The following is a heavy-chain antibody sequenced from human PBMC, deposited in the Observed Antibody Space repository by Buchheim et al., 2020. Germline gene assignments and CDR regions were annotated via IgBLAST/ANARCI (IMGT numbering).Heavy chain of an antibody. CDR2: IYTSGST. Sequence: QVQLQESGPGLVKPSQTLSLTCTVSGGFISSGSYYWSWIRQPAGKGLEWIGRIYTSGSTNYNPSLKSRVTISVDTSKNQFSLKLSSVTAADTAVYYCARDGGWLQSKNSLDYWGQGTL. CDR1: GGFISSGSYY. V-gene: IGHV4-61*02. CDR3: ARDGGWLQSKNSLDY. D-gene: IGHD5-24*01. J-gene: IGHJ4*02.